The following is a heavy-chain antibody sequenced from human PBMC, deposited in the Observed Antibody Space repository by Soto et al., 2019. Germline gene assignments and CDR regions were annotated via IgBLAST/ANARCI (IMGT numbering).Heavy chain of an antibody. CDR2: INSDGSST. Sequence: PGGSLRLSCAASGFTFSSYWMHWVRQAPGKGLVWVSRINSDGSSTSYADSVKGRFTISRDNSKNTVYLQMNSLRGEDTAVYYCARDWRILGMDVWGQGTTVTVSS. V-gene: IGHV3-74*01. CDR3: ARDWRILGMDV. J-gene: IGHJ6*02. CDR1: GFTFSSYW.